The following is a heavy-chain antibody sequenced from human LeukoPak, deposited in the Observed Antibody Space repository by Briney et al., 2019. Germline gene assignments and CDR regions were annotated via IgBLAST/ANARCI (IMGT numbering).Heavy chain of an antibody. V-gene: IGHV3-21*01. CDR2: ISSSSSYI. Sequence: GGSLRLSCAASGFTFSSYSMNWVRQAPGKGLEWVSSISSSSSYIYYADSLKGRFTISRHNAKSSLYLQMNSLRAEDTAVYYCAELGITMIGGVWGKGTTVTISS. CDR1: GFTFSSYS. J-gene: IGHJ6*04. CDR3: AELGITMIGGV. D-gene: IGHD3-10*02.